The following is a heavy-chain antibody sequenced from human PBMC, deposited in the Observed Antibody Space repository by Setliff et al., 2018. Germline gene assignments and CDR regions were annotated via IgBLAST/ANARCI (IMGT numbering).Heavy chain of an antibody. CDR1: GGSLSGSLRGYAVF. CDR3: ARHVGTRSRGYNYYYYFMDV. CDR2: AYYNGDS. J-gene: IGHJ6*03. D-gene: IGHD3-10*01. V-gene: IGHV4-39*01. Sequence: SETLSLTCTVSGGSLSGSLRGYAVFWGWIRQSPGKELEWIGSAYYNGDSYYNPSPKSRVTMSVDTSRNQFSLHLISVTAADTAVYYCARHVGTRSRGYNYYYYFMDVWGKGTTVTVSS.